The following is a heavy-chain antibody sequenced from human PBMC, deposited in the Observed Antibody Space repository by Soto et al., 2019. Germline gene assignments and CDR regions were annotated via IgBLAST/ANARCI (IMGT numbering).Heavy chain of an antibody. D-gene: IGHD1-7*01. CDR2: ITYDGSFQ. J-gene: IGHJ4*02. CDR3: AKDRVGGTFYTPLAF. V-gene: IGHV3-30*18. Sequence: TGGSLRLSCQASGFNFDNYGMHWVRQAPGKGLEWVAVITYDGSFQYYADSVKGRFTISRDNSKNTLSLHLNTLKPEDTAVYHCAKDRVGGTFYTPLAFRGQGTLVTVSS. CDR1: GFNFDNYG.